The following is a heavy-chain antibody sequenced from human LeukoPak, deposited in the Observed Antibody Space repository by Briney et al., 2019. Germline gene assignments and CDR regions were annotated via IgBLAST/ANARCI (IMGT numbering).Heavy chain of an antibody. CDR3: AKVPNYGDFRFYILFDY. D-gene: IGHD4-17*01. CDR1: GFTFSSYG. J-gene: IGHJ4*02. V-gene: IGHV3-30*18. Sequence: GGSLRLSCAASGFTFSSYGMHWVRQAPGKGLEWVAVISYDGSNKYYADSVKGRFTISRDNSKNTLYLQMNSLRAEDTAVYYCAKVPNYGDFRFYILFDYWGQGTLVTVSS. CDR2: ISYDGSNK.